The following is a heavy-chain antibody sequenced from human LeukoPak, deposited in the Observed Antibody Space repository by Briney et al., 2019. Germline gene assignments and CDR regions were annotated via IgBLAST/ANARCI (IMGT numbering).Heavy chain of an antibody. CDR2: INGEGSRI. Sequence: GGSLRLSCAVTGFNLRTYWLHWVRHSPGRGLEWVARINGEGSRISYADSVRGRFTISRDNAKNTAYLQMNSLRAEDTALYYCARDPGYYYYGMDVWGQGTTAVVSS. V-gene: IGHV3-74*01. CDR1: GFNLRTYW. J-gene: IGHJ6*02. CDR3: ARDPGYYYYGMDV.